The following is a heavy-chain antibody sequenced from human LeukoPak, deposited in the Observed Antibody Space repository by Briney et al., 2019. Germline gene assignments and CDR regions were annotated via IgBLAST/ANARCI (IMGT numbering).Heavy chain of an antibody. CDR1: GFTFSDYW. CDR3: ARLWATVIDWGAFDI. D-gene: IGHD4-17*01. CDR2: IKQDGSEK. V-gene: IGHV3-7*01. J-gene: IGHJ3*02. Sequence: GGSLRLSWAAAGFTFSDYWMSWVRQAPGKGLEWVANIKQDGSEKYYVDSVKGRFTISRDNAKNSLYLQMNSLRAEDTAVYYCARLWATVIDWGAFDIWGQGTMITVSS.